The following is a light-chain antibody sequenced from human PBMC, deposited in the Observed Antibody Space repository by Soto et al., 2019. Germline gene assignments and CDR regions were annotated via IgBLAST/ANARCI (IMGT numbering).Light chain of an antibody. CDR3: LQHDRCPYS. CDR1: QAISSY. V-gene: IGKV1-17*03. CDR2: DAS. Sequence: DIQMTQSPSAMSVSIGDRVTITSRASQAISSYLAWFQQKSGKVPTRLIYDASTLQSGVPSRFGGSGSGTDFTLTITNVQPEDVATYFFLQHDRCPYSFGQGTKL. J-gene: IGKJ2*03.